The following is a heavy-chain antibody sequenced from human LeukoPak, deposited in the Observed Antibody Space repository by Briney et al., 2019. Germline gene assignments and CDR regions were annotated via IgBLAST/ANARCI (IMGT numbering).Heavy chain of an antibody. Sequence: GGSLRLSCTASGFTFSNYGMNWVRQAPGKGLEWVSFTLTSGNCIYYGDSVKGRFTISRDNAKNLVFLQMNGLRAEDTAVYYCARGRSITLLRGVAMSDGFDIWGQGAMVAVSS. CDR2: TLTSGNCI. CDR3: ARGRSITLLRGVAMSDGFDI. D-gene: IGHD3-10*01. V-gene: IGHV3-21*01. CDR1: GFTFSNYG. J-gene: IGHJ3*02.